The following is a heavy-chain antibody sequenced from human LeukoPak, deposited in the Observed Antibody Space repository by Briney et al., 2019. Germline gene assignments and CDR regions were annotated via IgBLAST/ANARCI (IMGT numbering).Heavy chain of an antibody. CDR1: GFTFSIYS. Sequence: GGSLRLSCAASGFTFSIYSMNWVRQAPGKGLEWVSSISSSSSYIYYADSVKGRFTISRDNAKNSLYLQMNSLRAEDTAVYYCARGSYKYYDILTGYYSPSGFDYWGQGTLVTVSS. J-gene: IGHJ4*02. V-gene: IGHV3-21*01. CDR2: ISSSSSYI. D-gene: IGHD3-9*01. CDR3: ARGSYKYYDILTGYYSPSGFDY.